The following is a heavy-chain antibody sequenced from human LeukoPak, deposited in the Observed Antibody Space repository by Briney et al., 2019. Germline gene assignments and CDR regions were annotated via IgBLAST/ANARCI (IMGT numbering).Heavy chain of an antibody. D-gene: IGHD3-3*01. V-gene: IGHV4-39*07. CDR3: ARDVGDDFWSGYYYFDY. J-gene: IGHJ4*02. Sequence: KPSETLSLTCTVSGGSISSSSYYWGWIRQPPGKGLEWIGSIYYSGSTYYNPSLKSRVTISVDTSKNQFSLKLSSVTAADTDVYYCARDVGDDFWSGYYYFDYWGQGTLVTVSS. CDR1: GGSISSSSYY. CDR2: IYYSGST.